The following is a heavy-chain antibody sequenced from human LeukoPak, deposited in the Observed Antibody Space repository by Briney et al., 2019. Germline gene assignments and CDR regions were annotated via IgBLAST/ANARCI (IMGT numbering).Heavy chain of an antibody. D-gene: IGHD6-13*01. J-gene: IGHJ6*02. V-gene: IGHV4-38-2*02. CDR1: GYSITSGYY. CDR2: IYHSGST. Sequence: PSETLSLTCTVSGYSITSGYYWGWIRQSPGKGLEWIGSIYHSGSTFYNPSLKSRVTVSVDPSKNQFSLKLSSVIVADTAVYYCAATIAADTVYYGMDVWGQGTTVTVSS. CDR3: AATIAADTVYYGMDV.